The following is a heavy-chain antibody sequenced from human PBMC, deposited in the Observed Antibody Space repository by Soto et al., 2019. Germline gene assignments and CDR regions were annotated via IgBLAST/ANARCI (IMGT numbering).Heavy chain of an antibody. D-gene: IGHD2-2*01. CDR1: GFTFSAYG. Sequence: PGGSLRLSCEVAGFTFSAYGMHWVRQAPGKGLEWVAAISHDGTNKNYGDSVKGRFTISRDNSKNTLYLQMNSLRAEDTAVYYCAKDRWYCSSTSCYAFDIWGQGTMVTVSS. CDR2: ISHDGTNK. J-gene: IGHJ3*02. CDR3: AKDRWYCSSTSCYAFDI. V-gene: IGHV3-30*18.